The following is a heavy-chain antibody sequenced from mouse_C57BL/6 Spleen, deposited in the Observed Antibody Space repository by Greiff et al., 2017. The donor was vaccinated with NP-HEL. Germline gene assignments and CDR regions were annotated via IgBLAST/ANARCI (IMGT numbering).Heavy chain of an antibody. Sequence: QVQLQQPGAELVKPGASVKMSCKASGYTFTSYWITWVKQRPGQGLEWIGDIYPGSGSTNYNEKFKSKATMTVDTSSSTAYMQLSSLTSEDSAVYYCARGANNYEGFAYWGQGTLVTVSA. CDR3: ARGANNYEGFAY. CDR2: IYPGSGST. D-gene: IGHD1-3*01. V-gene: IGHV1-55*01. CDR1: GYTFTSYW. J-gene: IGHJ3*01.